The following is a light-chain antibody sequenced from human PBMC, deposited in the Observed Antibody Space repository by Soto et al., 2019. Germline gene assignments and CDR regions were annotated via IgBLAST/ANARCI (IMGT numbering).Light chain of an antibody. Sequence: DIQMTQSPSTLSASVGDSVTITCRASQSISTYLAWYQQKPGKAPKLLIYKASNLETGVPSRFSGSGSGTEVTLTISSLQPDDPATYYCQQYNTYSRTFGLGTKVEIK. CDR2: KAS. V-gene: IGKV1-5*03. J-gene: IGKJ1*01. CDR3: QQYNTYSRT. CDR1: QSISTY.